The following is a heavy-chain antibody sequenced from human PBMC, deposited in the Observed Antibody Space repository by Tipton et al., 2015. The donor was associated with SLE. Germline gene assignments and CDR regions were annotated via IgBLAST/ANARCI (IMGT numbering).Heavy chain of an antibody. D-gene: IGHD3-16*01. CDR2: ISTYNGDT. CDR1: GYTFTDFA. CDR3: AREGQAGGVVYFQH. V-gene: IGHV1-18*01. J-gene: IGHJ1*01. Sequence: QVQLVQSGAELKKPGATVKVSCKASGYTFTDFAISWVRQARGQGLEWMAWISTYNGDTTYAQKVQGRVTMTTDTSTSTAYMELRSLTSDDTAVYYCAREGQAGGVVYFQHWGQGTLVTVSS.